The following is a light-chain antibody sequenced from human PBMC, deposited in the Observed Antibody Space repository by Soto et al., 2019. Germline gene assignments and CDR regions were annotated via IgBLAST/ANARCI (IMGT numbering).Light chain of an antibody. J-gene: IGLJ2*01. CDR3: GTWDTSLSIVV. CDR2: DND. V-gene: IGLV1-51*01. CDR1: YSNIGNNY. Sequence: QSVLTQPPSMSAAPGQRVTISCSGGYSNIGNNYVSWYQHLPGTAPKVLIYDNDKRPSGIPDRFSGSKSGTSATLGITGLQTGDEADYYCGTWDTSLSIVVFGGGTQLTVL.